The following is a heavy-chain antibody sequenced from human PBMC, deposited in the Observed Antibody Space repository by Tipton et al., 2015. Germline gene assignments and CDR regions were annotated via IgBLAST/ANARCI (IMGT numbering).Heavy chain of an antibody. V-gene: IGHV3-30*03. CDR2: ISYEGGNE. D-gene: IGHD6-13*01. CDR1: GFIFSSNG. CDR3: SRDRGSSWSYYYGLDV. Sequence: SLRLSCAASGFIFSSNGMHWVRQAPGKGLEWVAVISYEGGNEYYADSVKGRFAISRDNSKNTLYLQMNSLRAEDTAVYYCSRDRGSSWSYYYGLDVWGQGTTVTVSS. J-gene: IGHJ6*02.